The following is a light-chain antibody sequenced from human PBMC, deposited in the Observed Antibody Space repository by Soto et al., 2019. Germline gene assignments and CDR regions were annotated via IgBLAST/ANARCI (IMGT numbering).Light chain of an antibody. Sequence: QSALTQPASVSGSPGQSITISCTGTSSDIGRFNYVSWYQQHPGKVPKLMIYEVSNRPSAVSNRFSGSKSGNTASLTISGLQAEDEADYYCSSHTISKTQVFGGGTMVTVL. CDR2: EVS. J-gene: IGLJ3*02. CDR3: SSHTISKTQV. CDR1: SSDIGRFNY. V-gene: IGLV2-14*01.